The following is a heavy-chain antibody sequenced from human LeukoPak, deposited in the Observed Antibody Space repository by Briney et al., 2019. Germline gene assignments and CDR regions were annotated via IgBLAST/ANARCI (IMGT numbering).Heavy chain of an antibody. CDR1: GYTLTELS. CDR2: FDPEDGET. Sequence: ASVKVSCKVSGYTLTELSMHWVRQAPGKGLEWMGGFDPEDGETIYAQKFQGRVTMTEDTSTDTAYMELSSLRSEDTAVYYCATGNPVVRGFDFDYWGQGTLVTVSS. D-gene: IGHD3-10*01. J-gene: IGHJ4*02. CDR3: ATGNPVVRGFDFDY. V-gene: IGHV1-24*01.